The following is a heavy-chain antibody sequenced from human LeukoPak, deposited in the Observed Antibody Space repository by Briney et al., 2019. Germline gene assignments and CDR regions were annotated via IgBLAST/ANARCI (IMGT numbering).Heavy chain of an antibody. J-gene: IGHJ6*02. CDR3: ARRSADYYYYGMDV. V-gene: IGHV4-39*01. CDR2: IYYSGST. Sequence: SETLSLTCTVSGDSIISSSYYGGWIRQPPGKGLEWIGSIYYSGSTYYNPSLKSRVTISVDTSKNQFSLKLSSVTAADTAVYYCARRSADYYYYGMDVWGQGTTVTVSS. CDR1: GDSIISSSYY.